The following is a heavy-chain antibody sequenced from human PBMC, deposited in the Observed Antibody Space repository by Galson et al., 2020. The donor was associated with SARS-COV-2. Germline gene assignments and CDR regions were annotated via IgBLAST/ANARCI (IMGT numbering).Heavy chain of an antibody. Sequence: SETLSLTCAVYGGSFSGYQWNWIRQPPGKGLEWIGEIYPGGSTDYKPSDYNPSLKSRVTISVDTSKNQFSLKLSSVTAADTAVYYCARDTSSSWYGAFDIWGQGTMVTVSS. CDR1: GGSFSGYQ. V-gene: IGHV4-34*01. CDR2: IYPGGSTDYKPS. J-gene: IGHJ3*02. D-gene: IGHD6-13*01. CDR3: ARDTSSSWYGAFDI.